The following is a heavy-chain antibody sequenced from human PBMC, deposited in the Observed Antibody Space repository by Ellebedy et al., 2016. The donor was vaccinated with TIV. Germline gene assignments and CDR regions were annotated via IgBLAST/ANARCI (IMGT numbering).Heavy chain of an antibody. D-gene: IGHD2-2*01. J-gene: IGHJ4*02. CDR1: GFTFSSYG. V-gene: IGHV3-33*03. CDR2: IWYDGSNK. Sequence: GESLKISCAASGFTFSSYGMHWVRQAPGKGLEWVAVIWYDGSNKYYADSVKGRFTISRDNAKNSLHLQMNSLRVEDTAVYYCASSSTRGKVNYWGQGTQVTVSS. CDR3: ASSSTRGKVNY.